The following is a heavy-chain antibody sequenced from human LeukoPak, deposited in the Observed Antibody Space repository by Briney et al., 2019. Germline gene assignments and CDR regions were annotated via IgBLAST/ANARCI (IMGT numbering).Heavy chain of an antibody. CDR1: GGSISSSSYY. Sequence: SETLSLTCTVSGGSISSSSYYWGWIRQPPGKGLEWIGSIYYSGSTYYNPSLKSRVTISVDTSKNQFSLKLSSVTAADTAVYYCARGRLYLDYWGRGTLVTVSS. V-gene: IGHV4-39*07. J-gene: IGHJ4*02. CDR3: ARGRLYLDY. D-gene: IGHD3-16*01. CDR2: IYYSGST.